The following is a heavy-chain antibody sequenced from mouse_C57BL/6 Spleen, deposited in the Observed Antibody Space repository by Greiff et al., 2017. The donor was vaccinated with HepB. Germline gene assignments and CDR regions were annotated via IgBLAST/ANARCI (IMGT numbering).Heavy chain of an antibody. V-gene: IGHV1-74*01. CDR3: AWGAQGTSLAY. J-gene: IGHJ3*01. D-gene: IGHD3-2*02. CDR2: IHPSDSDT. Sequence: QVQLQQPGAELVKPGASVKVSCKASGYTFTSYWMHWVKQRPGQGLEWIGRIHPSDSDTNYNQKFKGKATLTVDKSSSTAYMQLSSLTSEDSAVCYCAWGAQGTSLAYWGQGALVAVSA. CDR1: GYTFTSYW.